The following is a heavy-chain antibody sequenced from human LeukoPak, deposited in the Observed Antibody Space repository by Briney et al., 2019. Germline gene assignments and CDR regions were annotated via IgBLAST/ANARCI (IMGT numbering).Heavy chain of an antibody. V-gene: IGHV3-66*01. Sequence: GGSLRLSCAASGITVTSNYMSWVRQARGKGLEGGSVIYSGGATYYAASVKGRFTISRDNSKNTLYLQMNRLRAEDTAVYYCARERGGYYEKNGYSDYWGQGTLVTVSS. D-gene: IGHD3-16*01. J-gene: IGHJ4*02. CDR2: IYSGGAT. CDR3: ARERGGYYEKNGYSDY. CDR1: GITVTSNY.